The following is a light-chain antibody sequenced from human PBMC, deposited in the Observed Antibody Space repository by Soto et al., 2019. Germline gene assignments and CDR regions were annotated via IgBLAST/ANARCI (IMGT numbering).Light chain of an antibody. Sequence: DIHVTQSPSSLPASLGDRVTITCRASENIKNYLIWYQQKPGKAPKLLISGASTFKTGVPSRFIVHGSGTDFTFTISRLQPDDFSTYYCSQLYSAPLTFGQGTRVDLK. J-gene: IGKJ1*01. CDR1: ENIKNY. CDR3: SQLYSAPLT. V-gene: IGKV1-39*01. CDR2: GAS.